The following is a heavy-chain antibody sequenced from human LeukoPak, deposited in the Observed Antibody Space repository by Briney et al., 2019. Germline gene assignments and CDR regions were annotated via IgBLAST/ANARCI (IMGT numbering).Heavy chain of an antibody. Sequence: PETLSLTCAVSGYSISSGYYWGWIRQPPGKGLEWIGSIYHSGSTYYNPSLKSRVTISVDTSKNQFSLKLSSVTAADTAVYYCARQIHDYGDYFDYWGQGTLVTVSS. D-gene: IGHD4-17*01. V-gene: IGHV4-38-2*01. CDR1: GYSISSGYY. CDR3: ARQIHDYGDYFDY. J-gene: IGHJ4*02. CDR2: IYHSGST.